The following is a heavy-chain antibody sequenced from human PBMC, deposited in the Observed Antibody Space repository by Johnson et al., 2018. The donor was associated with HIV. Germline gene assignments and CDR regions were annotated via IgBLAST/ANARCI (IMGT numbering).Heavy chain of an antibody. CDR1: GFTVSSNY. CDR3: AKDSSHIVPGRPQLDAFDI. CDR2: IYSGGST. V-gene: IGHV3-53*01. J-gene: IGHJ3*02. D-gene: IGHD2-21*01. Sequence: VQLVESGGGLIQPGGSLRLSCAASGFTVSSNYMSWVRQAPGKGLAWVSVIYSGGSTYYADSVKGQFTISRDNSKNTLYLQMNSLRAEDTAVYYCAKDSSHIVPGRPQLDAFDIWGQGTMVTVSS.